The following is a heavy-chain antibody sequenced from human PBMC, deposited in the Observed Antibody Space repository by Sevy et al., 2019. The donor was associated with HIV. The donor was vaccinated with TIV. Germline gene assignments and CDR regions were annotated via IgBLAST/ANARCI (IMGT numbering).Heavy chain of an antibody. CDR3: ARAGTLYSGYTYGSLDF. J-gene: IGHJ4*02. Sequence: ASVKVSCKASGYTFTGDYMHWVRQTPGQGLEWMGWINPKRGDTKSAQRFQGRVTMTRATSISTAYMELSRLRSDDTAVYYCARAGTLYSGYTYGSLDFWGQGTLVTVSS. CDR1: GYTFTGDY. D-gene: IGHD5-18*01. V-gene: IGHV1-2*02. CDR2: INPKRGDT.